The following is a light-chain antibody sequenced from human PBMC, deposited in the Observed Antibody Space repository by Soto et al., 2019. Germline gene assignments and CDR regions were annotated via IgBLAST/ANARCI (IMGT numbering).Light chain of an antibody. CDR3: LQDYNYPWT. CDR1: QSISSY. V-gene: IGKV1-6*01. CDR2: AAS. Sequence: IQMTQSPSSLSASVGHRVKINCGASQSISSYLNWYPQKPGKAPKLLIYAASSLQSGVPSRFSGSGSGTDFTLTISSLQPEDFATYYCLQDYNYPWTFGQGTKVDIK. J-gene: IGKJ1*01.